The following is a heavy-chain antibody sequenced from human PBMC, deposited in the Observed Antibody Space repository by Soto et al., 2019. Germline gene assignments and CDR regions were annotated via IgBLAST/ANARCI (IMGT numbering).Heavy chain of an antibody. V-gene: IGHV3-30-3*01. CDR3: ASAFIWCSGGTCYDIDY. D-gene: IGHD2-15*01. Sequence: QVQLVESGGGVVQPGRSLRLSCAASGFTFSSYAMHWVRQAPGKGLEWVAVISYDGSNKYYADSVKGRFTISRDNSKNRLYLQMNSLRAEDTAVYYCASAFIWCSGGTCYDIDYWGQGTLVTVSS. CDR1: GFTFSSYA. J-gene: IGHJ4*02. CDR2: ISYDGSNK.